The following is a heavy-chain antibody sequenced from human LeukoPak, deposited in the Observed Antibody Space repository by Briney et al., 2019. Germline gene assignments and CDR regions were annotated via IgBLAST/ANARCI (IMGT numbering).Heavy chain of an antibody. Sequence: GGSLRLSCAASGFTFSSYGMHWVRQAPGKGLEWVAVISYDGSNKYYADSVKGRFTISRDNSKNTLYLQMNSLRAEDTAVYYCARDLGRFGYSSGWYHRVFDYWGQGTLVTVSS. D-gene: IGHD6-19*01. CDR1: GFTFSSYG. J-gene: IGHJ4*02. CDR2: ISYDGSNK. V-gene: IGHV3-30*03. CDR3: ARDLGRFGYSSGWYHRVFDY.